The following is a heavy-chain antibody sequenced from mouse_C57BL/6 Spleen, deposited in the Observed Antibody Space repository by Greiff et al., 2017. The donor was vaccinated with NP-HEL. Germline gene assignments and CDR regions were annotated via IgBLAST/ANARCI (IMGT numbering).Heavy chain of an antibody. CDR3: ARRGVVAYYFDY. V-gene: IGHV5-9*01. D-gene: IGHD1-1*01. CDR2: ISGGGGNT. J-gene: IGHJ2*01. Sequence: EVKLMESGGGLVKPGGSLKLSCAASGFTFSSYTMSWVRQTPEKRLEWVATISGGGGNTYYPDSVKGRFTISRDNAKNTLYLQMSSLRSEDTALYYCARRGVVAYYFDYWGQGTTLTVSS. CDR1: GFTFSSYT.